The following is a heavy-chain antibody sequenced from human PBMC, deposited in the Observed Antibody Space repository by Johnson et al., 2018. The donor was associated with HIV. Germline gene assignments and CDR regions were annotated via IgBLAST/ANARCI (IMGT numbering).Heavy chain of an antibody. CDR3: TKDGQPYYNFWSASPDVFDI. V-gene: IGHV3-30*02. D-gene: IGHD3-3*01. CDR1: GFAFSNYG. J-gene: IGHJ3*02. Sequence: QLVESGGGVVQPGGSLRLSCAASGFAFSNYGLHWVRQSPGRGLEWVAFIRYDESDKYYADSVKGRFTMSRDNSKNTVYLQMNSLRVEDTAVYYCTKDGQPYYNFWSASPDVFDIWGQGTMVSVSS. CDR2: IRYDESDK.